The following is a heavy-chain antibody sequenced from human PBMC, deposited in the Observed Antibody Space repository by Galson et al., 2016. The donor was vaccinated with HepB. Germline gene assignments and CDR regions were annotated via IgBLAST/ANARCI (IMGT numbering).Heavy chain of an antibody. D-gene: IGHD5/OR15-5a*01. J-gene: IGHJ4*01. Sequence: SLRLSCAASGFTFEDYWMTWVRQAPGKGLEWVANIKQDGSERSYVDSVKGRFTISRDNAKNTLYLQMNSLRAEDTAVYYCVRDRWSPDHSVYSDFDYWGHGTLVTVSS. CDR2: IKQDGSER. CDR3: VRDRWSPDHSVYSDFDY. V-gene: IGHV3-7*01. CDR1: GFTFEDYW.